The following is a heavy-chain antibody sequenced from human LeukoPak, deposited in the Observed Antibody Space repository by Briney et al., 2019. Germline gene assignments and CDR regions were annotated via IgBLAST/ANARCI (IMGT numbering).Heavy chain of an antibody. CDR1: GGTFRSYA. V-gene: IGHV1-69*13. Sequence: ASVKVSCMASGGTFRSYAINWVRLAPGKGVEWMGGIIPMVNTPKYAQKFQGRVTITADESTSTGYMEVSSLRSEDTAVYYCAIFQGTYGDNDNDYWGQGTLVTVSS. CDR2: IIPMVNTP. D-gene: IGHD4-17*01. CDR3: AIFQGTYGDNDNDY. J-gene: IGHJ4*02.